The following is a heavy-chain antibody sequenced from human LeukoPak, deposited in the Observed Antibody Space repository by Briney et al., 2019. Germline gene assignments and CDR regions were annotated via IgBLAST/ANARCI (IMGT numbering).Heavy chain of an antibody. D-gene: IGHD2-2*01. V-gene: IGHV3-30-3*01. CDR3: AKVVSSGCYAVDY. Sequence: GGSLRLSCAASGFTFSSYAIHWVRQGPGKGLEWVAVISYDGSNKYYADSVKGRFTISRDNSKNTLDLQMNSLRAEDTALYYWAKVVSSGCYAVDYWGQGTLVTVSS. J-gene: IGHJ4*02. CDR2: ISYDGSNK. CDR1: GFTFSSYA.